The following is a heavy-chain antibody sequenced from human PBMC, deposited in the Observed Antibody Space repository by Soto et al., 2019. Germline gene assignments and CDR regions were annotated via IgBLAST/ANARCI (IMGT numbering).Heavy chain of an antibody. CDR2: INHSGST. V-gene: IGHV4-34*01. Sequence: SETLSLTCAVYGGSFSDYYWSWIRQPPGKGLEWIGEINHSGSTNYNPSLKSRVTISVDTSKNQFSLKLSSVTAADTAVYYCARYCSGGSCENQGGLYWGQGALVTVSS. CDR3: ARYCSGGSCENQGGLY. D-gene: IGHD2-15*01. J-gene: IGHJ4*02. CDR1: GGSFSDYY.